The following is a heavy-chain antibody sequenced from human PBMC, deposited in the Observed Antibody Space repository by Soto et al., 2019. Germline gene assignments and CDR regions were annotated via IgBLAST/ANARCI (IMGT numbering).Heavy chain of an antibody. Sequence: QLQLQESGPGLVKPSETLSLTCTVSGGSISSSSYYWGWIRQPPGKGLEWIGSIYYSGSTYYNPSLKSRVTISVDTSKNQFSLKLSYVTAADTAVYYCARLGIAARYNWFDPWGQGTLVTVSS. V-gene: IGHV4-39*01. CDR3: ARLGIAARYNWFDP. CDR2: IYYSGST. J-gene: IGHJ5*02. CDR1: GGSISSSSYY. D-gene: IGHD6-25*01.